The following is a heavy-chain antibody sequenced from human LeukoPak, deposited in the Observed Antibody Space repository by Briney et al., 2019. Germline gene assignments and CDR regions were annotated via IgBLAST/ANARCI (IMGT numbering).Heavy chain of an antibody. V-gene: IGHV4-39*01. CDR3: ARPNYDSSGYYGGSYYFDY. J-gene: IGHJ4*02. D-gene: IGHD3-22*01. Sequence: SETLSLTCTVSGDSISSSNCYWGWIRQPPGKGLEWIGSIYFSGGTYYNASLKSRVTISVDTSKNQFSLKLSSVTAADTAVYYCARPNYDSSGYYGGSYYFDYWGQGTLVTVSS. CDR2: IYFSGGT. CDR1: GDSISSSNCY.